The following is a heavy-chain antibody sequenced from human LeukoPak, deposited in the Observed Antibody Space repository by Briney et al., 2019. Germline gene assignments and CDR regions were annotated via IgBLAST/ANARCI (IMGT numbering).Heavy chain of an antibody. J-gene: IGHJ4*02. CDR3: ARHAKAYGSSCDY. D-gene: IGHD6-13*01. Sequence: GESLKISCKGSGYSFTTYWISWVRQMPGKGLGWMGRIDPSDSYTNYSPSFQGHVTISADKSFSTAYLQWTSLKASDTAMYYCARHAKAYGSSCDYWGQGTLVTVSS. V-gene: IGHV5-10-1*01. CDR2: IDPSDSYT. CDR1: GYSFTTYW.